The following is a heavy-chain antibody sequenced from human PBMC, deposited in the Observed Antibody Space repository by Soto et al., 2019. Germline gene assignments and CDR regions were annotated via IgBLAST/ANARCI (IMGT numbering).Heavy chain of an antibody. D-gene: IGHD1-26*01. V-gene: IGHV4-31*03. J-gene: IGHJ5*02. CDR1: GASISSGGYY. Sequence: SETLSLTCTVSGASISSGGYYWTWIRQYPGKGLEWIGYVYYGGNTNFNPSLRSRVAMSVDRSKNQFSLELKSVTVADTAVYYCARDRSGSRYFYNLWGQGTMVTVYS. CDR2: VYYGGNT. CDR3: ARDRSGSRYFYNL.